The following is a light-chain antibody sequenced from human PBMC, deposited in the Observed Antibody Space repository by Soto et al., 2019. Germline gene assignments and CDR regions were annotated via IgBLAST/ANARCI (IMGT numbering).Light chain of an antibody. CDR1: QSVSSSY. J-gene: IGKJ4*01. CDR2: GAS. Sequence: EIVLTQSPGTLSLSPGERATLSCRASQSVSSSYLAWYQQKPGQAPRLLIYGASSRATGIPDRFSGSGSGTDFNLTISRLEPEDFAVYDCQQYGSSPPGLTFGGGTKVEIK. V-gene: IGKV3-20*01. CDR3: QQYGSSPPGLT.